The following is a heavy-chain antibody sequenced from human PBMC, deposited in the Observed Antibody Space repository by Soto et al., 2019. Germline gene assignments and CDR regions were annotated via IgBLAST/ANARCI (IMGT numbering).Heavy chain of an antibody. CDR3: ARAPNILTVKYYFDY. CDR1: GGTFGSYS. Sequence: SVKVSCKASGGTFGSYSINWVRQAPGQGLEWMGGIIPIFGTANNAQKFQGRVTITADESATTVYMELSSLRSEDTAVYYCARAPNILTVKYYFDYWGQGTLVTVSS. D-gene: IGHD3-9*01. J-gene: IGHJ4*02. V-gene: IGHV1-69*13. CDR2: IIPIFGTA.